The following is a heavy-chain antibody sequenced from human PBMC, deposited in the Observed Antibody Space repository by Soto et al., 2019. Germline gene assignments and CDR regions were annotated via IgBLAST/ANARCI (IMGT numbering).Heavy chain of an antibody. V-gene: IGHV3-48*01. CDR1: GFTFSSHS. D-gene: IGHD3-16*01. J-gene: IGHJ4*02. CDR3: ARDDEMGYFDY. Sequence: EVQLVESGGGLVQPGGSLRLSCAASGFTFSSHSMNWVRRAPGKGLELVSYISSSTRTIYYADSVKGRFTVSRDNAKNSLYLQMNSLRAEDTAVYYGARDDEMGYFDYWGQGTLVTVSS. CDR2: ISSSTRTI.